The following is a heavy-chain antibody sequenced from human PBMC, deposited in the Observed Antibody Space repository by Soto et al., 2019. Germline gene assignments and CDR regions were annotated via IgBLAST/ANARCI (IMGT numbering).Heavy chain of an antibody. CDR2: INPNSSGT. V-gene: IGHV1-2*04. Sequence: ASVKVSCKASGYTFPCYYMHWVRQAPGQGLVWMGWINPNSSGTNYAQTFQGWVTMTRDTSISTVYMDLSRLRSDDTAVYYCARTWNIVGGAFAVGYFDLWGLGPLVTVS. D-gene: IGHD1-26*01. CDR3: ARTWNIVGGAFAVGYFDL. CDR1: GYTFPCYY. J-gene: IGHJ4*02.